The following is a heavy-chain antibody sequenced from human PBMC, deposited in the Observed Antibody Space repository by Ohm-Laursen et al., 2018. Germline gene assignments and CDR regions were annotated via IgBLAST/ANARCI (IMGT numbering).Heavy chain of an antibody. V-gene: IGHV3-53*01. CDR1: GLTVSSNY. CDR2: IYSGGST. D-gene: IGHD2-2*02. CDR3: ARTPGPYCGSTDCYTLDS. J-gene: IGHJ4*02. Sequence: GSLRLSCAASGLTVSSNYMNWVRQAPGTGLEWVSIIYSGGSTYYADSVKGRFTISRDNSKNTLYLQMNSLRAEDTAVYHCARTPGPYCGSTDCYTLDSWGQGALVIVSS.